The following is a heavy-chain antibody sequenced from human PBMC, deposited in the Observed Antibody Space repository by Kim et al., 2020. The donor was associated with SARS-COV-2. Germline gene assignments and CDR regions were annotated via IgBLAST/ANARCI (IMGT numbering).Heavy chain of an antibody. CDR2: T. V-gene: IGHV3-23*01. D-gene: IGHD6-19*01. Sequence: TYYADSVKGRFTISRDNSKNTLFLQMNNLRAEDTAVYYCAKGAGAPFFFDYWGQGTLVTVSS. CDR3: AKGAGAPFFFDY. J-gene: IGHJ4*02.